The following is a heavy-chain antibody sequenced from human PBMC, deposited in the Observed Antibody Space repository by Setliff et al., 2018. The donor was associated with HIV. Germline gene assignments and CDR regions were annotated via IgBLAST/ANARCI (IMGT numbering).Heavy chain of an antibody. CDR3: AREYRDDAFDI. Sequence: SETLSLTCTVSGGSMTRHYWSWVRQPPGKGLEWIGSTFYSGNANYNPSLKSRITISVDTSKNQFSLKLSSVTAADTAVYYCAREYRDDAFDISGQGTMVTVSS. V-gene: IGHV4-59*11. CDR1: GGSMTRHY. D-gene: IGHD3-10*01. CDR2: TFYSGNA. J-gene: IGHJ3*02.